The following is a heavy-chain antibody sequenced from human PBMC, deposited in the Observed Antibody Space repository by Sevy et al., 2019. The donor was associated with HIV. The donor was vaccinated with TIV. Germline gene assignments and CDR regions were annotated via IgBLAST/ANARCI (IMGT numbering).Heavy chain of an antibody. V-gene: IGHV3-7*01. Sequence: GGSLRLSCAASGLTFSSYWMSWVRQAPGKGLEWVANIKQDGSEKYYVDSVKGRFTISRDNAKNSLYLQMNSLRAEDTAVYYCARGGVPIDSSSWYVSDWFDPWGQGTLVTVSS. CDR1: GLTFSSYW. CDR2: IKQDGSEK. D-gene: IGHD6-13*01. J-gene: IGHJ5*02. CDR3: ARGGVPIDSSSWYVSDWFDP.